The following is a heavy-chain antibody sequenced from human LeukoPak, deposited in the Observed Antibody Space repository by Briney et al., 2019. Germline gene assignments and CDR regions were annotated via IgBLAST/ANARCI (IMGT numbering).Heavy chain of an antibody. D-gene: IGHD4/OR15-4a*01. CDR3: ARVGAY. V-gene: IGHV4-38-2*02. CDR1: GYSISSGYL. J-gene: IGHJ4*02. Sequence: PSETLSLTCTISGYSISSGYLWGWFRQPPGKGLEWIGSIYHSGSTYYNPSLKSRVTISVDTSKNQFSLKLSSVTAADTAVYYCARVGAYWGQGTLVTVSS. CDR2: IYHSGST.